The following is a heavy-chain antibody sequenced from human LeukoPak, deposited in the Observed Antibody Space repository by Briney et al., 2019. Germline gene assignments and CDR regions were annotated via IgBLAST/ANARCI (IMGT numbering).Heavy chain of an antibody. J-gene: IGHJ4*02. CDR2: IYYSEST. CDR3: ARGSYKSITMIVVVNYYFDY. V-gene: IGHV4-39*01. Sequence: SETLSLTCTVSGGSISSSSYYWGWIRQPPGKGLEWIGSIYYSESTYYNPSLKSRVTISVDTSKNQFSLKLSSVTAADTAVYYCARGSYKSITMIVVVNYYFDYWGQGTLVTVSS. CDR1: GGSISSSSYY. D-gene: IGHD3-22*01.